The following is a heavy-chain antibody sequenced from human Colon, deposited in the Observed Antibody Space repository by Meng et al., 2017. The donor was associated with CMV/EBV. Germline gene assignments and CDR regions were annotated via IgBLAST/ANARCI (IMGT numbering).Heavy chain of an antibody. CDR1: GGTFSDYT. CDR2: VIPVLGVA. V-gene: IGHV1-69*04. Sequence: KISCKASGGTFSDYTINWVRQAPGQGLEWMGRVIPVLGVANYAQKFQGRVTLTADKSTSTAYMDLTSLKSEDTAVYYCARDMGIVIPSAIGASDIWGQGTKVTVSS. D-gene: IGHD2-2*01. J-gene: IGHJ3*02. CDR3: ARDMGIVIPSAIGASDI.